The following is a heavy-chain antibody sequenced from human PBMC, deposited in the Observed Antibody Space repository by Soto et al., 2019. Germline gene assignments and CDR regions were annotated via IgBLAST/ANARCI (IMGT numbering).Heavy chain of an antibody. J-gene: IGHJ3*02. CDR2: IHYSGST. CDR1: GGSIGNYY. D-gene: IGHD3-16*02. V-gene: IGHV4-59*01. CDR3: AKNLYRYYVNPDI. Sequence: SETLSLTCSVSGGSIGNYYWSWIRQPPGKGLEWIGYIHYSGSTWYNPSLKSRVTISVDKSRNQFSLKLSSVTAADTAVYFCAKNLYRYYVNPDIWGQGTMVTVSS.